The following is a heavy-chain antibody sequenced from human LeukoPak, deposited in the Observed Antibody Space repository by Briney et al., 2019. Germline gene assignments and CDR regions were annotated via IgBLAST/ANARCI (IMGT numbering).Heavy chain of an antibody. V-gene: IGHV3-48*01. CDR3: ARTGGSQAGNY. Sequence: GGSLRLSCAASGFTFSDYNMNWVRQVPGKGLESVSYMSRSGDIIYYADSVKGRFTISRDNSKNTLYLQMNSLRAEDTAVYYCARTGGSQAGNYWGQGTLVTVSS. J-gene: IGHJ4*02. D-gene: IGHD6-19*01. CDR2: MSRSGDII. CDR1: GFTFSDYN.